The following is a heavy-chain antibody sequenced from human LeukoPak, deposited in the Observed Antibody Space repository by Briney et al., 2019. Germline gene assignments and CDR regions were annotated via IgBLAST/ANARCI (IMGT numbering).Heavy chain of an antibody. D-gene: IGHD5-12*01. V-gene: IGHV4-34*01. Sequence: PSETLSLTCAVYGGSFSGYYWSWIRQPPGKGLEWIGEINHSGSTNYNPSLKSRVTISVDTSKNQFSLKLSSVTAADTAVYYCARDKWLRSLYYYYGMDVWGQGTTVTVSS. CDR2: INHSGST. CDR3: ARDKWLRSLYYYYGMDV. J-gene: IGHJ6*02. CDR1: GGSFSGYY.